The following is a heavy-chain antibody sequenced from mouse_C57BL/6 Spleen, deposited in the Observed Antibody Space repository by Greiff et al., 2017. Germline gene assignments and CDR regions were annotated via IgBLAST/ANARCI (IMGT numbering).Heavy chain of an antibody. CDR3: ARSIIYYGNYDAMDY. D-gene: IGHD2-1*01. Sequence: QVQLQQSGPELVKPGASVKISCKASGYAFSSSWMNWVKQRPGKGLEWIGRIYPGDGDTNYNGKFKGKATLTADKSSSTAYMPLSSLTSEDSAVYFSARSIIYYGNYDAMDYWGQGTSVTVSS. V-gene: IGHV1-82*01. CDR2: IYPGDGDT. J-gene: IGHJ4*01. CDR1: GYAFSSSW.